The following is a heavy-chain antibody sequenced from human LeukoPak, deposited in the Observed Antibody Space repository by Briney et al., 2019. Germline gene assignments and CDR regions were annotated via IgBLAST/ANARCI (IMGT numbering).Heavy chain of an antibody. CDR1: GGSISDSRYY. CDR2: IYDSGTT. CDR3: ARQRLTGNQGRGWFDP. Sequence: SETLSLTCSVSGGSISDSRYYWGWSRQPPGKGLGWIGSIYDSGTTHCNPSLKSRVTISEDTSKNQFSLKLSSVTAADTGVYYCARQRLTGNQGRGWFDPWGQGTLVTVSS. V-gene: IGHV4-39*01. D-gene: IGHD7-27*01. J-gene: IGHJ5*02.